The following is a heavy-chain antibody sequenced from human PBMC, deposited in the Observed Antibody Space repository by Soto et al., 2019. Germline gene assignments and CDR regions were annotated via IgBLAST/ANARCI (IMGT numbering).Heavy chain of an antibody. Sequence: EVQLVESGGGLVQPGRSLRLSCAASGFTFDDYAMHWVRQAPGKGLEWVSGISWNSGSIGYADSVKGRFTISRDNAKNSLYLQMNSLRAEDTALYYCAKDNGILLAENYMDVWGKGTTVTVSS. CDR3: AKDNGILLAENYMDV. V-gene: IGHV3-9*01. D-gene: IGHD2-8*02. J-gene: IGHJ6*03. CDR1: GFTFDDYA. CDR2: ISWNSGSI.